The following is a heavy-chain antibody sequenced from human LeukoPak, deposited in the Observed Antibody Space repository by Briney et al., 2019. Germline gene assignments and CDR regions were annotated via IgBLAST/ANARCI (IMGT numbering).Heavy chain of an antibody. J-gene: IGHJ4*02. V-gene: IGHV4-34*01. CDR1: GGSFSGYY. CDR2: INHSGST. Sequence: SETLSLTCAVYGGSFSGYYWSWIRQPPGKGLEWIGEINHSGSTNYNPSLKSRVTISVDTSKNQSSLKLSSVTAADTAVYYCARSIAAAVYYFDYWGQGTLVTVSS. D-gene: IGHD6-13*01. CDR3: ARSIAAAVYYFDY.